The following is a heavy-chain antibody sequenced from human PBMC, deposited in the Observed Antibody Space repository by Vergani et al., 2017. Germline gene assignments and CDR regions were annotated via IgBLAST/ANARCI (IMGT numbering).Heavy chain of an antibody. Sequence: QVQLVQSGAEVKKPGASVKVSCKASGYTFTSYGISWVRQAPGQGLEWMGWISAYNGNTNYAQKLQGRVTMTTDTSTSTAYMGLRSLRSDDTAVYYCARAARHYDILTGYSTDNWFDPWGQGTLVTVSS. CDR3: ARAARHYDILTGYSTDNWFDP. V-gene: IGHV1-18*01. J-gene: IGHJ5*02. CDR2: ISAYNGNT. CDR1: GYTFTSYG. D-gene: IGHD3-9*01.